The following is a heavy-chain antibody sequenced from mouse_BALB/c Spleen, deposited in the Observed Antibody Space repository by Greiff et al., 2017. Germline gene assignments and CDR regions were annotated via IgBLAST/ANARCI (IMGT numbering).Heavy chain of an antibody. CDR3: TTSYFDY. Sequence: QVQLQQSGAELVRPGASVTLSCKASGYTFTDYEMHWVKQTPVHGLEWIGAIDPETGGTAYNQKFKGKATLTADKSSSTAYMELRSLTSEDSAVYYCTTSYFDYWGQGTTLTVSS. V-gene: IGHV1-15*01. CDR2: IDPETGGT. J-gene: IGHJ2*01. CDR1: GYTFTDYE.